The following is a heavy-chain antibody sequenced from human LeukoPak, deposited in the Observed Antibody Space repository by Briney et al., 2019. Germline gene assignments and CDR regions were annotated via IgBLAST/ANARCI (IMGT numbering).Heavy chain of an antibody. D-gene: IGHD6-6*01. Sequence: SETLSLTCAVSGGSISSYYWSWIRQPPGKGLEWIGYIYYSGSTNYNPSLKSRVTISVDTSKNQFSLKLSSVTAADTAVYYCARVALYSSSSYWFDPWGQGTLVTVSS. CDR2: IYYSGST. V-gene: IGHV4-59*01. CDR1: GGSISSYY. CDR3: ARVALYSSSSYWFDP. J-gene: IGHJ5*02.